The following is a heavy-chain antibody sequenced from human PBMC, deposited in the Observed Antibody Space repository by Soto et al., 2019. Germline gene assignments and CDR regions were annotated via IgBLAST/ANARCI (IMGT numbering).Heavy chain of an antibody. CDR1: GDYISSSY. V-gene: IGHV4-59*01. D-gene: IGHD5-12*01. J-gene: IGHJ5*02. CDR3: ARGYDCFDP. CDR2: IYYSGST. Sequence: QVQLQESGPGLVEPSETLSLTCSVSGDYISSSYWSWIRQPPGKGLEWIGYIYYSGSTNYNPSLKSLVTISLDTSKNQFSLKVSSVTAADTALYYCARGYDCFDPWGQGTLVTVSS.